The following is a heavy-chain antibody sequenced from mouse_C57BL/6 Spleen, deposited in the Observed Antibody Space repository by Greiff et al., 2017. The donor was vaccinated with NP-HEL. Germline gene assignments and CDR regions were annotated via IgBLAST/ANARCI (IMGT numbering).Heavy chain of an antibody. V-gene: IGHV5-17*01. J-gene: IGHJ3*01. D-gene: IGHD1-1*01. CDR3: ARGYYGSSLAY. Sequence: EVKLMESGGGLVKPGGSLKLSCAASGFTFSDYGMHWVRQAPEKGLEWVAYISSGSSTIYYADTVKGRFTICRDNAKNTLFLQMTSLRSEDTAMYYCARGYYGSSLAYWGQGTLVTVSA. CDR1: GFTFSDYG. CDR2: ISSGSSTI.